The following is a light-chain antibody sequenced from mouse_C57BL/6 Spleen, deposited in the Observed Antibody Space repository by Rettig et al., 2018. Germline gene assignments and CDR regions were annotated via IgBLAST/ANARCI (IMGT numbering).Light chain of an antibody. V-gene: IGKV8-19*01. CDR1: QSLLNSGNQKNY. J-gene: IGKJ5*01. CDR3: QNDYSYPLT. Sequence: DIVMTQSPSSLTVTAGEKVTMSCKSSQSLLNSGNQKNYLTWYQQKPGQPPKLLIYWASTRESGVPDRFTGSGSGTDFTLTISSVQAEDLAVYYCQNDYSYPLTFGAGT. CDR2: WAS.